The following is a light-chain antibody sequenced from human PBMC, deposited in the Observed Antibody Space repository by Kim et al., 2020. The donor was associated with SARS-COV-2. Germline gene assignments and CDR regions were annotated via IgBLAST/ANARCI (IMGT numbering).Light chain of an antibody. V-gene: IGKV1D-12*01. J-gene: IGKJ3*01. CDR2: AAS. CDR3: QQANSFPFT. CDR1: QGISSW. Sequence: DIQMTQSPSSVSASVGDSVTISCRASQGISSWLAWYQQRPGKAPQLLIYAASTLQSGVPSRFSGSGYGTDFTLTINSLQPEDFATYYCQQANSFPFTFGPGTKVDIK.